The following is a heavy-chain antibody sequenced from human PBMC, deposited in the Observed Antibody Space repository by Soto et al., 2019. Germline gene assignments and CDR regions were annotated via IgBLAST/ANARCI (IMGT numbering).Heavy chain of an antibody. Sequence: ASVKVSCKAPGSTFSTHAVHWVRQAPGQSLEWMGWINGGTGQTKHSHRFQDRISITRDTSASTAYMELSSLRSEDTAVYYCARGKGMEENYYYYGLDIWGQGTTVTVSS. V-gene: IGHV1-3*01. CDR2: INGGTGQT. CDR1: GSTFSTHA. J-gene: IGHJ6*02. CDR3: ARGKGMEENYYYYGLDI. D-gene: IGHD1-1*01.